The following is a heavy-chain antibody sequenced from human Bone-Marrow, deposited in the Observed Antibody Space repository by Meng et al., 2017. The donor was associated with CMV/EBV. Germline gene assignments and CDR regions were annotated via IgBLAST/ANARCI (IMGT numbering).Heavy chain of an antibody. J-gene: IGHJ2*01. CDR2: VDPEDGET. Sequence: TCTDYYMHWVQQAPGKGLEWMGLVDPEDGETIYAEKFQGRVTITADTSTDTAYMELSSPRSEDTAVYYCATAIVGATTPNEDWYFDLWGRGTLVTVSS. CDR3: ATAIVGATTPNEDWYFDL. V-gene: IGHV1-69-2*01. CDR1: TCTDYY. D-gene: IGHD1-26*01.